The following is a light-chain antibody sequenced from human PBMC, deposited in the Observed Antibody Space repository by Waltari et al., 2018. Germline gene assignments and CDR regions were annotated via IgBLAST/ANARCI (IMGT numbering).Light chain of an antibody. CDR1: SRDVGAYNH. V-gene: IGLV2-8*01. CDR3: SSYADNTIFV. J-gene: IGLJ1*01. Sequence: QSALTQPPSPSGSPGQSATISCTGTSRDVGAYNHVSWHQQHPGKAPKLMIYEVNKRPSGVPDRFSGSKSGNTASLTVSGLQAEDEADYYCSSYADNTIFVFGTGTKVTVL. CDR2: EVN.